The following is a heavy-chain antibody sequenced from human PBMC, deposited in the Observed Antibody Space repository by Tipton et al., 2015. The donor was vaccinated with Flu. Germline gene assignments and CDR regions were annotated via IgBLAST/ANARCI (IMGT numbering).Heavy chain of an antibody. J-gene: IGHJ3*02. D-gene: IGHD6-6*01. Sequence: QLVQSGGGLVQPGGSLRLSCAASGFNLSSYEMNWVRQAPGKGLEWVSYISNSGSRIYYADSVKGRFTISRDNAKNSLYLQMNSLRAEDTAVYYCAREYSSSPGDGYDIWGQGTMVTVSS. V-gene: IGHV3-48*03. CDR2: ISNSGSRI. CDR1: GFNLSSYE. CDR3: AREYSSSPGDGYDI.